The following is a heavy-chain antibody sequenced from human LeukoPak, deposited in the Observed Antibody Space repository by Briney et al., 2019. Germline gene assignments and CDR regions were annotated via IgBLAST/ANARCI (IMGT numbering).Heavy chain of an antibody. V-gene: IGHV3-15*01. D-gene: IGHD4-17*01. CDR1: GLTFINAW. J-gene: IGHJ4*02. Sequence: PRGSLRLSCVVSGLTFINAWMSWVRQAPGKGLEWVGRIKNNADGGTTDYAAPVKGRFTISRDDSKNTLYLQMNSLKTEDTAMYYCTTDPGDYADYWGQGTLVTVSS. CDR2: IKNNADGGTT. CDR3: TTDPGDYADY.